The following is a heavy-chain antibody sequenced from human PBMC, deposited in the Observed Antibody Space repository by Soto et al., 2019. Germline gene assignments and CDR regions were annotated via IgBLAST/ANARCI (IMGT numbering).Heavy chain of an antibody. Sequence: EVQLVQSGGGLVQPGGSLKLSCAASGFTFSGSTVHWVRQASGEGLQWVGRIRSKANDYATTYIASVKGRFTISRDDSRNTAYLQMSDLTTEDTAVYYCTVGYCTGGTCYSGYFQHWGQGALVTVFS. J-gene: IGHJ1*01. CDR3: TVGYCTGGTCYSGYFQH. CDR1: GFTFSGST. D-gene: IGHD2-15*01. V-gene: IGHV3-73*02. CDR2: IRSKANDYAT.